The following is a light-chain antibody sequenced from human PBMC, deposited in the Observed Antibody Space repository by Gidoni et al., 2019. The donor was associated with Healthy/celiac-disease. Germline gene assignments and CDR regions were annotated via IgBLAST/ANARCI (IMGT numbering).Light chain of an antibody. CDR1: QSLLHSNGYNY. Sequence: DIVMTQSPLSLPVTPVEPASISCRSSQSLLHSNGYNYLDWYLQNPGQSPQLLIYLGSNRASGVPDRFSGSGSGTDFTLKISRVEAEDVGVYYCMQALQTPPTCGGGTKVEIK. V-gene: IGKV2-28*01. CDR3: MQALQTPPT. J-gene: IGKJ4*01. CDR2: LGS.